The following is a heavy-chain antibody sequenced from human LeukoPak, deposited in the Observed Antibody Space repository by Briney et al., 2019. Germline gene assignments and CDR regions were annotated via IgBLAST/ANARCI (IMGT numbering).Heavy chain of an antibody. CDR1: GYTFTTYG. V-gene: IGHV1-18*04. CDR2: IGAYNGNT. D-gene: IGHD3-9*01. Sequence: ASVRVSCKPSGYTFTTYGISWVRQAPGQGLEWMGWIGAYNGNTDYAQKFRGRVTMTTDTSTSTAYMELRSLRSDDTAVYYCARDLDILTAYYSGYWGQGTLVTVSS. CDR3: ARDLDILTAYYSGY. J-gene: IGHJ4*02.